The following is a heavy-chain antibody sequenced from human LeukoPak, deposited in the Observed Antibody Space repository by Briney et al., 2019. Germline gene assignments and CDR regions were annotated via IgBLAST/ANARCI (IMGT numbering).Heavy chain of an antibody. Sequence: PGGSLRLSCEASGFTFGDYWMHWVRQAPGKGLVGVSHINSDGNSINYADSVMGRFTISRDNAKNTLYLQMNSLRVEDSAVYYCAREGDDSSGSYQDYWGQGTLVTVSS. D-gene: IGHD3-22*01. CDR2: INSDGNSI. J-gene: IGHJ4*02. V-gene: IGHV3-74*01. CDR1: GFTFGDYW. CDR3: AREGDDSSGSYQDY.